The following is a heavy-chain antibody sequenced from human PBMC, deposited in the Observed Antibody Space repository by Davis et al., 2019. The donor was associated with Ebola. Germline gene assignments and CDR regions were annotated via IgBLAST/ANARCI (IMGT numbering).Heavy chain of an antibody. J-gene: IGHJ4*02. CDR1: CGSISSYY. CDR3: AREDSSGWYFSY. Sequence: SETLSLTCTVSCGSISSYYWSWIRQPPGKGLEWLAYIYYSGSTNYNPSLKSRVTISVDTSKNQFSLKLSSVTAADTAVYYCAREDSSGWYFSYWGQGTLVTVSS. V-gene: IGHV4-59*12. D-gene: IGHD6-19*01. CDR2: IYYSGST.